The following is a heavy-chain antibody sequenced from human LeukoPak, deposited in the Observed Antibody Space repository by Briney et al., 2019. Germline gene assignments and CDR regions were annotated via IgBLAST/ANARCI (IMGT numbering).Heavy chain of an antibody. V-gene: IGHV1-2*04. CDR2: INPNSGGT. J-gene: IGHJ5*02. CDR3: ARGYYGSGSYGEWFDP. Sequence: ASVKVSCKASGYTFTGYYMHWVRQAPGQGLEWMGWINPNSGGTNYAQKFQGWVTMTRDTSISTAYMELSRLRSDDTAVYYCARGYYGSGSYGEWFDPWGQGTLVTVSS. CDR1: GYTFTGYY. D-gene: IGHD3-10*01.